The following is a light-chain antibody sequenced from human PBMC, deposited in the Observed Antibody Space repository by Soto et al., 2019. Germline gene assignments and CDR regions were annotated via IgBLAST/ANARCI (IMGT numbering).Light chain of an antibody. CDR2: AAS. V-gene: IGKV1-27*01. CDR1: QDIGNH. CDR3: EMYNIAPLIT. J-gene: IGKJ5*01. Sequence: DIQMIQSPSSLSAYVGARVTISCRASQDIGNHLAWYQQKPGKVPKLLIHAASTLQSGVPSRFRGSGSGTDFTLTISSLQPEDVATYFCEMYNIAPLITFGQGTRLEIK.